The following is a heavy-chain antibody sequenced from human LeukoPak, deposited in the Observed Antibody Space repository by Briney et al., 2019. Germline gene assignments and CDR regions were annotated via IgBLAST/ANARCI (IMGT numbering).Heavy chain of an antibody. CDR3: ARGHYSSGWYYYYYMDV. Sequence: ASVKVSCKASGYTFTSYDINWVRQATGQGLEWMGWMNPNSGNTGYAQKFQGRVTITRNTSISTAYMELSSLRSEDTAVYYCARGHYSSGWYYYYYMDVWGKGTTVTVSS. D-gene: IGHD6-19*01. V-gene: IGHV1-8*03. J-gene: IGHJ6*03. CDR2: MNPNSGNT. CDR1: GYTFTSYD.